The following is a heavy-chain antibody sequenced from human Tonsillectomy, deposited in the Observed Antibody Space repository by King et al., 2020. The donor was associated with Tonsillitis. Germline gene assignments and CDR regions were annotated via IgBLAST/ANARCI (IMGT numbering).Heavy chain of an antibody. D-gene: IGHD2-15*01. CDR1: GFTVSSNY. CDR2: SYSGGST. CDR3: ARGAPYSIYAIDV. J-gene: IGHJ6*02. V-gene: IGHV3-66*01. Sequence: DVQLVQSGGGLVQPGGSLRLSCVVSGFTVSSNYMSWVRQAPGKGLERVSVSYSGGSTYFAESVKGRFTISRDNSKHTLYLQMNSLRAEDTAVYYCARGAPYSIYAIDVWGQGATVTVSS.